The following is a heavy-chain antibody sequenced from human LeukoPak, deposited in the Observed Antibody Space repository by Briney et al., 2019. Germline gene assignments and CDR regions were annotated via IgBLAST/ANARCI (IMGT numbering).Heavy chain of an antibody. J-gene: IGHJ4*02. Sequence: GGSLRLSCAASGFTFSSYGMHRVRQAPGKGLEWVPVIWYDGSNKYYADSVKGRFTISRDNSKNTLYLQMNSLRAEDTAVFYCAKDTHYYDSSGYSHWGQGTLVTVSS. CDR1: GFTFSSYG. V-gene: IGHV3-33*06. CDR3: AKDTHYYDSSGYSH. D-gene: IGHD3-22*01. CDR2: IWYDGSNK.